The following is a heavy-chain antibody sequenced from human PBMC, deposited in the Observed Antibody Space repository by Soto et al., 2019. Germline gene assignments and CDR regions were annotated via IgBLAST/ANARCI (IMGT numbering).Heavy chain of an antibody. D-gene: IGHD3-10*01. V-gene: IGHV3-23*01. CDR1: GFTFSSYA. CDR2: ISGSGGST. CDR3: AKPNYYGSGSYYRT. J-gene: IGHJ5*02. Sequence: GGSLRLSCAASGFTFSSYAMSWVRQAPGKGLEWVSAISGSGGSTYYADSVKGRFTISRDNSKNTLYLQMNSLRAEDTAVYYCAKPNYYGSGSYYRTWGQGTLVTVSS.